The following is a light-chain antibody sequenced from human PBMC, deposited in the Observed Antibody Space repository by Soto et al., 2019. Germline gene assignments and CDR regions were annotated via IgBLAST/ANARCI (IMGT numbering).Light chain of an antibody. V-gene: IGKV3-15*01. J-gene: IGKJ2*01. Sequence: EIVITQSPATLSVSPGETATLSCRASQRVSRNLAWYQQKPGQAPRLLIYAASTRATGITARFSGSGSGTEFTLTISSLQSEDFAVYYSQQYNNWPYTFGQGTKLEIK. CDR1: QRVSRN. CDR2: AAS. CDR3: QQYNNWPYT.